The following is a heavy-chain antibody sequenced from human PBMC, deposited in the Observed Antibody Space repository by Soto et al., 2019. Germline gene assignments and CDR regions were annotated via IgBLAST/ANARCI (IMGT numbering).Heavy chain of an antibody. CDR1: GFSLSTSGVG. CDR2: IYWDDDK. D-gene: IGHD5-12*01. CDR3: AHVYGGYDNFDY. V-gene: IGHV2-5*02. J-gene: IGHJ4*02. Sequence: QITLKESGPTLVKPTQTLTLTCTFSGFSLSTSGVGVGWIRQPPGKALEWLALIYWDDDKRYSPSLKSRLTTAKYXSKNQVVLTMTNMDPVDTATYYCAHVYGGYDNFDYWGQGTLVTVSS.